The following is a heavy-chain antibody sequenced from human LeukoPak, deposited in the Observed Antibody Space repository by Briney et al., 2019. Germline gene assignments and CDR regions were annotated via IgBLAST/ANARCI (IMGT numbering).Heavy chain of an antibody. D-gene: IGHD3-22*01. CDR2: ISGSGVST. J-gene: IGHJ4*02. CDR1: GFSFCTYA. V-gene: IGHV3-23*01. CDR3: ERESTNSGYYYAPDY. Sequence: PGGSLRLSCAPPGFSFCTYAITCVREAPGEGLGWVSSISGSGVSTYNTHPLKGRNTLSRDNSKNSLYLQMKQLSGEDTDVYSCERESTNSGYYYAPDYWGQGTVVTVS.